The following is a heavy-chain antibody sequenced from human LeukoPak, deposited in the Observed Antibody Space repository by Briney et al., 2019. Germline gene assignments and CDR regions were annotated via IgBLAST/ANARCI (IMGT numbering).Heavy chain of an antibody. J-gene: IGHJ6*03. CDR2: ISSSSSYI. CDR3: ARDAGYSSSWYYHYYYYMDV. D-gene: IGHD6-13*01. V-gene: IGHV3-21*01. Sequence: PGGSLRLSCAASGFTFSSYSMNWVRQAPGKGLEWVSSISSSSSYIYYADSVKGRFTISRDNAKNSLYLQMNSLRAEDTAVYYCARDAGYSSSWYYHYYYYMDVWGKGTTVTVSS. CDR1: GFTFSSYS.